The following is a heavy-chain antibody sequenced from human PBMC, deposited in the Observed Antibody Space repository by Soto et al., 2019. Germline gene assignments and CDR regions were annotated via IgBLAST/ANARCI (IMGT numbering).Heavy chain of an antibody. V-gene: IGHV3-7*03. D-gene: IGHD6-19*01. CDR2: IKQDGSEK. CDR3: ARDSIAVAGSVYYYYGMDV. J-gene: IGHJ6*02. CDR1: GFTFSSYW. Sequence: GGSLRLSCAASGFTFSSYWMSWVRQAPGKGLEWVANIKQDGSEKYYVDSVKGRFTISRDNAKNSLYLQMNSLGAEDTAVYYCARDSIAVAGSVYYYYGMDVWGQGTTVTVSS.